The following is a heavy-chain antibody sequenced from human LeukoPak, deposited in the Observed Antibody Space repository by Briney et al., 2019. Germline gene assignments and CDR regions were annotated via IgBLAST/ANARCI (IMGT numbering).Heavy chain of an antibody. CDR1: GGFFSGYY. CDR3: VRGDYYYYYMDV. J-gene: IGHJ6*03. Sequence: SETLSLTCAFYGGFFSGYYWHWIRQPPGKGLEWIGYIYYSGSTNYNPPFKSRVTISVDTSKNQCSLKLSSVTAADTAVYYCVRGDYYYYYMDVWGRGTTVTVSS. CDR2: IYYSGST. V-gene: IGHV4-59*01.